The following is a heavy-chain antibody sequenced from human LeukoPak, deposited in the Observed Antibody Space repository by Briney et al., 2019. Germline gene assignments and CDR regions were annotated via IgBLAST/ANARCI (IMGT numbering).Heavy chain of an antibody. Sequence: GGSLRLSCAASGFTFSSYGMHWVRQAPGKGLEWVAVISYDGSNKYYADSVKGRFTISRDNSKNTLYLQMNSLRAEDTAVYYCAKEWSWAAFDYWGQGTLVTVSS. CDR1: GFTFSSYG. CDR2: ISYDGSNK. CDR3: AKEWSWAAFDY. D-gene: IGHD3-10*01. J-gene: IGHJ4*02. V-gene: IGHV3-30*18.